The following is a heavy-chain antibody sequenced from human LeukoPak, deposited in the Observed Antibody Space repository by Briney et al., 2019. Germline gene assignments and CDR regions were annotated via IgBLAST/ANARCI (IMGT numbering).Heavy chain of an antibody. V-gene: IGHV4-39*01. CDR1: GGSIRSSYY. Sequence: SETLSLTCTVSGGSIRSSYYWGWIRQPPGKGLKWIGSIYYSGSTYYNPSLKSRVTISVDTSKNQFSLKLSSVTAADTAVYYCAGQLLSWFDPWGQGTLVTVSS. CDR3: AGQLLSWFDP. D-gene: IGHD2-2*01. CDR2: IYYSGST. J-gene: IGHJ5*02.